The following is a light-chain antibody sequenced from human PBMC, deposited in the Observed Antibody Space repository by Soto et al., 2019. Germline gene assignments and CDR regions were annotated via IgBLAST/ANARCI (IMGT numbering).Light chain of an antibody. CDR3: QKYNTEPFT. J-gene: IGKJ3*01. CDR1: QGISTY. V-gene: IGKV1-27*01. CDR2: AGS. Sequence: DIQMTQSPSSLSASVGDSVNITCRASQGISTYLAWYQQKPGKSPKLLIYAGSILRSGVPSRFSGTRYDTEFTLTISSLQPEDVVTYYCQKYNTEPFTFGPGTKVDMK.